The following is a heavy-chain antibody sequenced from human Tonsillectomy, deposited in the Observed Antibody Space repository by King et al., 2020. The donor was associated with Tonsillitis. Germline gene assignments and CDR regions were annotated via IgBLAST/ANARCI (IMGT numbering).Heavy chain of an antibody. V-gene: IGHV3-64D*06. Sequence: VQLVESGGGLVQPGGSLRLSCSASGFTFSHYAMHWVRQAPGKGLEYVSTISGNGGSTYYADSVKGRFTISRDNSKNTLYLRMSSLRAEDTAIYYCVRTRYYYDTSGYPDWGQGTLVTVSS. D-gene: IGHD3-22*01. CDR3: VRTRYYYDTSGYPD. J-gene: IGHJ4*02. CDR2: ISGNGGST. CDR1: GFTFSHYA.